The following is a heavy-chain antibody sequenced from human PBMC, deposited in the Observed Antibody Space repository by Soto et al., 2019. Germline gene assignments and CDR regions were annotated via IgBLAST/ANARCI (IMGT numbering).Heavy chain of an antibody. V-gene: IGHV4-39*01. CDR3: ARHYNTGACFDD. CDR1: GGSISSPHY. J-gene: IGHJ4*02. Sequence: QLQLQESGPGLVKPSETLSLTCIVCGGSISSPHYWGWIRQPPGKGREWIGSVFYSGSTYYNPSPKGRVPISGDTSKNQFSLKLRSVTAADKAVYYCARHYNTGACFDDWGQGTLVTVSS. D-gene: IGHD1-20*01. CDR2: VFYSGST.